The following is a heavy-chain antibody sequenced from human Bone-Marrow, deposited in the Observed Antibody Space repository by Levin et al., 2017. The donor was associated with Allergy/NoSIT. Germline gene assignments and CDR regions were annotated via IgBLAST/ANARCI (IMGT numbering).Heavy chain of an antibody. V-gene: IGHV4-59*02. J-gene: IGHJ4*02. CDR2: IYNSGST. Sequence: SQTLSLTCTVSGGSVRSNYWSWIRQPPGKGLEWVGYIYNSGSTTYNPSLKSRVTISVDTSKNQFSLKLSSVTAADTAVYYCASSKGYCSSTSCYFYYFDYWGRGTLVTVSS. D-gene: IGHD2-2*01. CDR1: GGSVRSNY. CDR3: ASSKGYCSSTSCYFYYFDY.